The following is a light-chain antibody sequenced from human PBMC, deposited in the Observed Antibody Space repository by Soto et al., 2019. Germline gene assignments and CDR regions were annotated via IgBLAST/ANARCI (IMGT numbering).Light chain of an antibody. CDR3: ATWDGGLSDFV. V-gene: IGLV1-44*01. CDR2: VSD. Sequence: QSVLTQPPSASGYPGQGVTISCSGSTSNIGSNPVNWYQHVPGAAPNLLIYVSDLRPSGVPDRISGSKSGTSASLAISGLQSEDEGDYYCATWDGGLSDFVFGGGTKLTVL. J-gene: IGLJ3*02. CDR1: TSNIGSNP.